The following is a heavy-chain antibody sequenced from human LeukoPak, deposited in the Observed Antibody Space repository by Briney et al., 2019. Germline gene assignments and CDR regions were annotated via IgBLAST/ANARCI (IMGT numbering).Heavy chain of an antibody. CDR1: GFTFSNFN. D-gene: IGHD6-13*01. V-gene: IGHV3-30*18. CDR2: VLYDGSKK. J-gene: IGHJ3*01. CDR3: ANFDGSSQAFHL. Sequence: GGSLRLSCAASGFTFSNFNMHWVRQAPGKGLEWLAAVLYDGSKKFYSDSVKGRFSIYRDNSNYSLFVQMHSLRPDDTAVYYCANFDGSSQAFHLWGQGTMVTVSS.